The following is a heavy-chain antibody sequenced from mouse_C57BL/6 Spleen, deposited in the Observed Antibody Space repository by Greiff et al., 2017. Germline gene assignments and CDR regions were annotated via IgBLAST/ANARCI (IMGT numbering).Heavy chain of an antibody. D-gene: IGHD2-1*01. V-gene: IGHV7-3*01. CDR1: GFTFTDYY. J-gene: IGHJ4*01. CDR3: ASYGNYPYYYAMDY. CDR2: IRNKANGYTT. Sequence: EVQLVESGGGLVQPGGSLSLSCAASGFTFTDYYMSWVRQPPGKALEWLGFIRNKANGYTTEYSASVKGRFTISRDNYKSILYLQMNALRAEDSATYYCASYGNYPYYYAMDYWGQGTSVTVSS.